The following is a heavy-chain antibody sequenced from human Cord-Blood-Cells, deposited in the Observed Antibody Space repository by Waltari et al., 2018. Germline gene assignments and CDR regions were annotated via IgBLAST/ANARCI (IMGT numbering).Heavy chain of an antibody. CDR1: GGSISSSSYY. CDR3: ARGSASDMDV. CDR2: IYYSGST. J-gene: IGHJ6*03. V-gene: IGHV4-39*01. Sequence: QLQLQESGPGLVTPSEPLSLTCTVSGGSISSSSYYWGWIRRPPGKGLEWIGSIYYSGSTYYNPSLKSRVTISVDTSKNQFSLKLSSVTAADTAVYYCARGSASDMDVWGKGTTVTVSS.